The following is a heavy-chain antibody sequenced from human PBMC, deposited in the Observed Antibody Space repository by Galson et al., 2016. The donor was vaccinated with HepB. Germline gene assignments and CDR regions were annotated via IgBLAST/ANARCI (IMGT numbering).Heavy chain of an antibody. V-gene: IGHV3-30*03. D-gene: IGHD2-21*02. CDR2: ISYDGSNQ. CDR3: AASTWVTTGFDY. CDR1: GFAFSTFG. J-gene: IGHJ4*02. Sequence: SLRLSGAASGFAFSTFGMHWVRQAPGKGLEWVAIISYDGSNQFFIDSVRGRFTISRDNSKNTLYLQLNNVRPEDTAVYYCAASTWVTTGFDYWGQGTLVTVAP.